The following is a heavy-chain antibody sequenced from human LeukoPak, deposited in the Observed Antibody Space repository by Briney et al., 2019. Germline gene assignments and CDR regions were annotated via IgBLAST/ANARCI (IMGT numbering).Heavy chain of an antibody. CDR2: IYYSGST. CDR3: ARYSGEYYDSSGSFDY. CDR1: GGSISSSSYY. V-gene: IGHV4-39*01. Sequence: SETLSLTCTVSGGSISSSSYYWGWIRQPLGKGLEWIGSIYYSGSTYYNPSLKSRVTISVDTSKNQFSLKLSSVTAADTAVYYCARYSGEYYDSSGSFDYWGQGTLVTVSS. D-gene: IGHD3-22*01. J-gene: IGHJ4*02.